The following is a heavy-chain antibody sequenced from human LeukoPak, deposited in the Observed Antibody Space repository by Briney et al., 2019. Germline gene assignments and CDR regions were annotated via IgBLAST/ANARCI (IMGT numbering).Heavy chain of an antibody. D-gene: IGHD7-27*01. CDR2: INHSGST. V-gene: IGHV4-34*01. CDR3: ARVGNGDLDY. Sequence: SETLSLTCAVYGGSFSGYYWSWIRQPPGKGLEWIGEINHSGSTNYNPSLKSRVTISVDTSKNQFSLKLSSVTAADTAVYYCARVGNGDLDYWGQGTLVTVSS. CDR1: GGSFSGYY. J-gene: IGHJ4*02.